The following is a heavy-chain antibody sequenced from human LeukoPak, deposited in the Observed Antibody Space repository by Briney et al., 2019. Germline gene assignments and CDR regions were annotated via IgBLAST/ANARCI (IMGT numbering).Heavy chain of an antibody. CDR1: GFTFSSYA. V-gene: IGHV3-30-3*01. CDR3: TDSGWYSRGFDF. CDR2: ISYDGSNK. D-gene: IGHD6-19*01. J-gene: IGHJ4*02. Sequence: GGSLRLSCAASGFTFSSYAMHWVRQAPGKGLEWVAVISYDGSNKYYADSVKGRFTISRDNSKNTLYLQMNSLRAEDTAVYYCTDSGWYSRGFDFWGQGTLVTVSS.